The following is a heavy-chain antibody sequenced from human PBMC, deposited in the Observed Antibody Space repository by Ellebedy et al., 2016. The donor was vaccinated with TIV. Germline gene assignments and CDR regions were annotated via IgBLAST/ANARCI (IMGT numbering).Heavy chain of an antibody. Sequence: GESLKISCQGSGYSFTSYWIGWVRQMPGKGLEWMGIIYPGDSDTRYSPSFQGQVTISADKSISTAYLQWSSLKASDTAMYYCARRNLQYSSSRGGWFDPWGQGTLVTVSS. D-gene: IGHD6-13*01. CDR1: GYSFTSYW. J-gene: IGHJ5*02. CDR3: ARRNLQYSSSRGGWFDP. V-gene: IGHV5-51*01. CDR2: IYPGDSDT.